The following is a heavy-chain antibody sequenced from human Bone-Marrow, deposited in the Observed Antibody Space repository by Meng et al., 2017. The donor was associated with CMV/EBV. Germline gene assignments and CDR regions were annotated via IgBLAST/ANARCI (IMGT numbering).Heavy chain of an antibody. V-gene: IGHV1-2*02. CDR2: INPNSGGT. CDR3: ARDFTDIVVVPAAMGWFDP. J-gene: IGHJ5*02. CDR1: VYTFTGYY. D-gene: IGHD2-2*01. Sequence: ASVKVSCKASVYTFTGYYMHWVRQAPGQGLEWMGWINPNSGGTNYAQKFQGRVTMTRDTSISTAYMELSRLRSDDTAVYYCARDFTDIVVVPAAMGWFDPWGQGTLVTVSS.